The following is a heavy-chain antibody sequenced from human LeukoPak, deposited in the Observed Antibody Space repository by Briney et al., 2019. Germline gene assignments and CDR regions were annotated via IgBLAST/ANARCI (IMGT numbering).Heavy chain of an antibody. V-gene: IGHV4-38-2*01. Sequence: SETLSLTCAVSGYSITSGYYWGWIRQPPGKGLEWIGSIYHSGSTYYNPSLKTRVTVSVDTSKNQFSLKLSSVTAADTAVYYCARLYLRDHCSSTSCYGLYFDYWGQGTLVTVSS. CDR2: IYHSGST. CDR1: GYSITSGYY. D-gene: IGHD2-2*01. J-gene: IGHJ4*02. CDR3: ARLYLRDHCSSTSCYGLYFDY.